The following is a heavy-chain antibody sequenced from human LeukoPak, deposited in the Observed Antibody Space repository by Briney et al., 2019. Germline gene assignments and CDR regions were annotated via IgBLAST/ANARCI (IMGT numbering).Heavy chain of an antibody. V-gene: IGHV4-38-2*01. CDR2: IYHSGST. Sequence: SETLSLTCAVSGYSISSGYYWGWIRQPPGKGLEWIGSIYHSGSTYYNPSLKSRVTISVDTSKNQFSLKLSSVTAADTAVYYCARGRRYDFWSGSYYFDYWGQGTLVTVSS. J-gene: IGHJ4*02. CDR3: ARGRRYDFWSGSYYFDY. D-gene: IGHD3-3*01. CDR1: GYSISSGYY.